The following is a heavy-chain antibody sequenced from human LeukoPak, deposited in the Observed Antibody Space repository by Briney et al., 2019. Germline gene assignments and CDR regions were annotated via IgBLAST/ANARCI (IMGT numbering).Heavy chain of an antibody. J-gene: IGHJ4*02. D-gene: IGHD1-26*01. Sequence: GGSLRLSCAASGFTFSSYGMHWVRQAPGKGLEWVAVIWYDGSNKYYADSVKGRFTISRDNSKNTLYLQMNSLRAEDTAVYFCARDLRDSRGSYGSDYWGQGTLVTVSS. CDR1: GFTFSSYG. CDR3: ARDLRDSRGSYGSDY. V-gene: IGHV3-33*01. CDR2: IWYDGSNK.